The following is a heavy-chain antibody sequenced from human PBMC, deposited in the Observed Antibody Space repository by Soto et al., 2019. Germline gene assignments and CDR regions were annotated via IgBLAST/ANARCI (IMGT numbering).Heavy chain of an antibody. Sequence: QITLKESGPTLVKPTQTLTLTCTFSGFSLSTSGVGVGWIRQPPGKALEWLALIYWNDDKRYSPSLKSRLTITKDTSKNQVVLTMTNMDPVDTATYYCGHLSSGYYLGYFDYWGQGTLVTVSS. D-gene: IGHD3-22*01. V-gene: IGHV2-5*01. CDR3: GHLSSGYYLGYFDY. CDR1: GFSLSTSGVG. CDR2: IYWNDDK. J-gene: IGHJ4*02.